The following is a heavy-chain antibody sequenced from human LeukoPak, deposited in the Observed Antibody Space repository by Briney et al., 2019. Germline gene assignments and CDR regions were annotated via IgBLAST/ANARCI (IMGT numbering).Heavy chain of an antibody. V-gene: IGHV3-7*01. CDR2: IKEDGSRA. D-gene: IGHD3-10*01. CDR1: GFSFSTYW. CDR3: ASDRAFSQFDY. J-gene: IGHJ4*02. Sequence: PGGSLRLSCGASGFSFSTYWMDWVRQAPGKGLEWVASIKEDGSRADYVDSVRGRFTVSRDNTKNSLFLQMNSLRVDDTAVYYCASDRAFSQFDYCAQGTLVTVSS.